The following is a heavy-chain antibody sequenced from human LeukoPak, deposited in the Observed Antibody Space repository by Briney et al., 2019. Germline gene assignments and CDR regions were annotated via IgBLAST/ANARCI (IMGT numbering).Heavy chain of an antibody. D-gene: IGHD1-1*01. J-gene: IGHJ5*02. V-gene: IGHV4-59*02. CDR3: AKVGDWNDLVP. CDR1: GDSVRAYY. CDR2: ISYSGST. Sequence: SETLSLTCTVSGDSVRAYYWSWIRQPPGKGLEWIGYISYSGSTNYNPSLRSRVTMSIDTSKNQFSLKLSFVTAADTARYYCAKVGDWNDLVPWGPGSMVRVSS.